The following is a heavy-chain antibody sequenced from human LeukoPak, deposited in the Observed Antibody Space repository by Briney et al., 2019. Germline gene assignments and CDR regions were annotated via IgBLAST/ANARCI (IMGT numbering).Heavy chain of an antibody. CDR2: ISSSGSTI. CDR3: AREGIVGAHDAFDI. J-gene: IGHJ3*02. V-gene: IGHV3-48*03. CDR1: GFTFSSYG. D-gene: IGHD1-26*01. Sequence: GGSLRLSCAASGFTFSSYGMNWVRQAPGKGLEWVSYISSSGSTIYYADSVKGRFTISRDNAKNSLYLQMNSLRAEDTAVYYCAREGIVGAHDAFDIWGQGTMVTVSS.